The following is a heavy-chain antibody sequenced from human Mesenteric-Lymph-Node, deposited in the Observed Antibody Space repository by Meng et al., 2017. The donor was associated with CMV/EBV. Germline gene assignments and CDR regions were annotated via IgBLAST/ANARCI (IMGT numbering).Heavy chain of an antibody. V-gene: IGHV4-59*01. D-gene: IGHD6-13*01. CDR1: GASLTDYY. J-gene: IGHJ6*02. Sequence: GSLRLSCTVSGASLTDYYWSWIRQPPGKGLEWLGFIYYNGSTNYNPSLRGRVSISVDTSKNQFSLKLSSVTAADTAVYYCAREYSSSWSLIYYYGMDVWGQGTTVTVSS. CDR2: IYYNGST. CDR3: AREYSSSWSLIYYYGMDV.